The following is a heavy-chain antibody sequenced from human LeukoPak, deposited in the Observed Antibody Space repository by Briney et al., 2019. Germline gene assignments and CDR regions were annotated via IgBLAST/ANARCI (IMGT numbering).Heavy chain of an antibody. J-gene: IGHJ3*02. CDR2: ISSSSSYI. Sequence: GGSLRLSCAASGFTFSSYSMNWVRQAPGKGLEWVSSISSSSSYIYYADSVKGRFTISRDNAKNSLYLQMNSLRAEDTAVYYCARESRITIFERGPPTDAFDIWGQGTMVTVSS. V-gene: IGHV3-21*01. CDR1: GFTFSSYS. CDR3: ARESRITIFERGPPTDAFDI. D-gene: IGHD3-3*01.